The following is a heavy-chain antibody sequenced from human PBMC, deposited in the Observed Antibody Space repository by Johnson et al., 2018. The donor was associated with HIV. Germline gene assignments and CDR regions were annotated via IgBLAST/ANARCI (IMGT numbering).Heavy chain of an antibody. V-gene: IGHV3-30*02. J-gene: IGHJ3*02. CDR3: ARDEEGYCSGGSCYSGAFDI. Sequence: QVQLVESGGGVVQPGGSLRLSCAASAFTFSSYGMHWVRQAPGKGLEWVAFIRYDGSNKYYADSVKGRFTISRDNSKNTLYLQMNSLRAEDTALYYCARDEEGYCSGGSCYSGAFDIWGQGTMVTVSS. CDR1: AFTFSSYG. D-gene: IGHD2-15*01. CDR2: IRYDGSNK.